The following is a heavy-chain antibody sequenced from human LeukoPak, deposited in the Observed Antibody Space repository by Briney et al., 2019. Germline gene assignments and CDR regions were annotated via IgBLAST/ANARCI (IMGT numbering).Heavy chain of an antibody. CDR1: GYTFTGYY. CDR3: ARDPVAVAGTGGDAFGI. CDR2: INPNSGGT. V-gene: IGHV1-2*02. Sequence: GASVKVSCKASGYTFTGYYMHWVRQAPGQGLEWMGWINPNSGGTNYAQKFQGRVTMTRDTSISTAYMELSRLRSDDTAVYYCARDPVAVAGTGGDAFGIWGQGTMVTVSS. D-gene: IGHD6-19*01. J-gene: IGHJ3*02.